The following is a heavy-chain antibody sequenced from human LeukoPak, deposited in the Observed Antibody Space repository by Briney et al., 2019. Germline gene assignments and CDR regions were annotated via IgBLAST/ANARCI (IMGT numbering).Heavy chain of an antibody. V-gene: IGHV3-23*01. J-gene: IGHJ4*02. CDR1: GFTFSSYA. Sequence: PGGPLRLSCAASGFTFSSYAMSWVRQAPGKGLEWVSTISGSGATTYYADSVKGRFTISRDNSKDTLYLQMNSLRAEDTAVYYCAKGFGSGWPYYFDYWGQGTLVTVSS. D-gene: IGHD6-19*01. CDR2: ISGSGATT. CDR3: AKGFGSGWPYYFDY.